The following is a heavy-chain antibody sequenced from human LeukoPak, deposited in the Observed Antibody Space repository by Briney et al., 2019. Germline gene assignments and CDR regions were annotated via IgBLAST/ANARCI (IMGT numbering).Heavy chain of an antibody. J-gene: IGHJ4*02. D-gene: IGHD1-26*01. CDR3: ARAKEYSGTYDY. CDR2: LDNSGTT. V-gene: IGHV4-59*01. CDR1: GGSLTGYY. Sequence: PSETLSLTCTVSGGSLTGYYWGWIRQPPGKGLEWIGHLDNSGTTNYSPSLESRATISADTSKNQVSLKLNSVTAADTAVYYCARAKEYSGTYDYWGQGTLVTVSS.